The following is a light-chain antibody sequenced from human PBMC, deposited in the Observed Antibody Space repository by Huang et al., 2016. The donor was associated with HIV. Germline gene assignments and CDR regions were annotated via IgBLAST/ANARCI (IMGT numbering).Light chain of an antibody. J-gene: IGKJ1*01. Sequence: DIQMTQSPSSLSASVGERVTITCQTSQNIKTYLNWYQHKPGKAPDLLVYAASSLRSGVPSRVRASGSGTEFTFTISSLQSDDFATYYCQESYSTPWTFGQGTKVEIK. V-gene: IGKV1-39*01. CDR1: QNIKTY. CDR3: QESYSTPWT. CDR2: AAS.